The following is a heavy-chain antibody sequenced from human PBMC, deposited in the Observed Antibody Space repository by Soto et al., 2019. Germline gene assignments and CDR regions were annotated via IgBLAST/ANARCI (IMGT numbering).Heavy chain of an antibody. CDR3: ARARADTRQYYGMDV. V-gene: IGHV1-18*01. CDR1: GYTFTSYG. Sequence: APVKVSCKASGYTFTSYGISWVRQAPGQGLEWMGWISAYNGNTNYAQKLQGRVTMTTDTSTSTAYMELRSLRSDDTAVYYCARARADTRQYYGMDVLGQGTTVTGSS. CDR2: ISAYNGNT. D-gene: IGHD2-15*01. J-gene: IGHJ6*01.